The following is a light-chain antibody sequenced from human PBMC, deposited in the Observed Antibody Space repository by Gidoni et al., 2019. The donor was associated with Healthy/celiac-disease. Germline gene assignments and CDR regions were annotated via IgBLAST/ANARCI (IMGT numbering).Light chain of an antibody. V-gene: IGLV3-25*03. Sequence: SYELTQPPSVSVSPGQTARITCSGDALPKQYAYWYQQKPGQAPVLVIYKDSERPSGIPGRFSGSSSGTTVTLTIRGVQAGDEADYYCQSADSSGTYPYVVFGGGTKLTVL. CDR3: QSADSSGTYPYVV. CDR2: KDS. J-gene: IGLJ2*01. CDR1: ALPKQY.